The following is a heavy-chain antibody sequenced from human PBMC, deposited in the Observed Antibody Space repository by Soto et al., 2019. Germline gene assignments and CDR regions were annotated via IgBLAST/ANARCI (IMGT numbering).Heavy chain of an antibody. D-gene: IGHD3-9*01. CDR2: ISPIESGT. CDR3: ARQSYYDVFTGYLNLLDS. J-gene: IGHJ4*02. Sequence: GESLKISCKGSGFNFTSYWIGCVRQMPGKGLDWMVIISPIESGTRYNPSFEGQVTISADKSINTPSLQWSSLKASDTGIYYCARQSYYDVFTGYLNLLDSWARGTHVNVSS. V-gene: IGHV5-51*01. CDR1: GFNFTSYW.